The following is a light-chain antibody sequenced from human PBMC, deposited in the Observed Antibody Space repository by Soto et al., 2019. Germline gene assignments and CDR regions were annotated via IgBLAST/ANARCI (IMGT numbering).Light chain of an antibody. CDR1: QNISNY. CDR2: GAF. J-gene: IGKJ5*01. Sequence: IVLTRSPATLSLSQGKRATLPCRASQNISNYLIWYQQKPGQAPRLLIYGAFNRATGIPARFIGSGSGTDFTLTISSLEPEDSAVYYCQQRNVWPPVTFGQGTRLEIK. CDR3: QQRNVWPPVT. V-gene: IGKV3-11*01.